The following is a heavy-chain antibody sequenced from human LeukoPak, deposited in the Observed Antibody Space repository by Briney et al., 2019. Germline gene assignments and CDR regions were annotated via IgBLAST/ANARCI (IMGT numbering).Heavy chain of an antibody. D-gene: IGHD1-26*01. Sequence: GASVKVSCKASGYTFTGYYMYSVRQAPGQGREWGGGINPNSVGTNYAQKFKGRVTMTRDTSISTAYMELRRLRSDETDMYSCAREGADDWFDPWGQGTLVTVS. CDR2: INPNSVGT. J-gene: IGHJ5*02. CDR3: AREGADDWFDP. CDR1: GYTFTGYY. V-gene: IGHV1-2*02.